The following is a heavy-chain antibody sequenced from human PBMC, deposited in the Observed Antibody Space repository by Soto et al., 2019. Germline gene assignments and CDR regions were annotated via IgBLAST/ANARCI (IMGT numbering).Heavy chain of an antibody. CDR2: INAGNGNT. CDR3: ARDQQFRNWFDS. D-gene: IGHD6-13*01. V-gene: IGHV1-3*01. J-gene: IGHJ5*01. Sequence: ASVKVSCKASGYTFSRYAIHWVRQAPGQRLEWMGWINAGNGNTKYSQKFEGRVTLTTDTSANTVYMELSSLRSEDTALYYCARDQQFRNWFDSWGQGTLVTVSS. CDR1: GYTFSRYA.